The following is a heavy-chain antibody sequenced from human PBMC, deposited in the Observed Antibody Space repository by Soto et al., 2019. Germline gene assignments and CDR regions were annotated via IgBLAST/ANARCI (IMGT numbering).Heavy chain of an antibody. CDR3: ASTYYYGSGSYGMDV. D-gene: IGHD3-10*01. CDR2: IYHSGST. Sequence: SETLSLTCAVSGGSISSSNWWSWVRQPPGKGLEWIGEIYHSGSTNYNPSPKSRVTISVDKSKNQFSLKLSSVTAADTAVYYCASTYYYGSGSYGMDVWGQGTTVTVSS. V-gene: IGHV4-4*02. CDR1: GGSISSSNW. J-gene: IGHJ6*02.